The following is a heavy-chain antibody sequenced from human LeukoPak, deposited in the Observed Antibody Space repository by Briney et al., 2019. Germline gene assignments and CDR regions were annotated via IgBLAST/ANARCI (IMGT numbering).Heavy chain of an antibody. V-gene: IGHV1-18*01. CDR2: ISAYNGNT. CDR3: ARTVEMATVYNWFDH. D-gene: IGHD5-24*01. Sequence: GASVKVSCKASGYTFTSYGISWVRQAPGQGLEWMGWISAYNGNTNYAQKLQGRVTMTTDTSTSTAYMELRSLRSDDTAVYYCARTVEMATVYNWFDHWGQGTLVTVSS. J-gene: IGHJ5*02. CDR1: GYTFTSYG.